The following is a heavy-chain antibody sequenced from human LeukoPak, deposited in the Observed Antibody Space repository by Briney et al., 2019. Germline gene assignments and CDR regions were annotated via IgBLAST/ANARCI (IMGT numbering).Heavy chain of an antibody. CDR3: ARVLGGTVTTRPPYYYYYYMDV. CDR2: INYSGST. V-gene: IGHV4-34*01. Sequence: SETLSLTCAVYGGSFSGSWIRQPPGKGLEWIGEINYSGSTNYNPSLKSRVTISIDTSKNQFSLKVNSVTAADTAVYYCARVLGGTVTTRPPYYYYYYMDVWGKGTTVTVSS. J-gene: IGHJ6*03. CDR1: GGSFSG. D-gene: IGHD4-17*01.